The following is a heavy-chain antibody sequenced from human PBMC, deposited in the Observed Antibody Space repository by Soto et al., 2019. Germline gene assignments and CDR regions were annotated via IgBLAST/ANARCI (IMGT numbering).Heavy chain of an antibody. CDR1: GFTFSSYA. CDR2: ISGSGGST. D-gene: IGHD2-21*02. V-gene: IGHV3-23*01. J-gene: IGHJ4*02. Sequence: EVQLLESGGGLVQPGGSLRLSCAASGFTFSSYAMSWVRQAPGKGLEWVSAISGSGGSTYYADSVKGRFTISRDNSKNTRYLQMNSRRAEDTAVYYCAKDASKLIVVVTASPTDYWGQGTLVTVSS. CDR3: AKDASKLIVVVTASPTDY.